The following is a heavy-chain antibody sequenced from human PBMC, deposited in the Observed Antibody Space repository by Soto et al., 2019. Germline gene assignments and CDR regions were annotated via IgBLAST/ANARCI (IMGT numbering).Heavy chain of an antibody. CDR3: ARGYTWIQLWLLNY. J-gene: IGHJ4*02. Sequence: ASVKVSCKASGYTFTSYAMHWVRQAPGQRLEWMGWINAGNGNTKYSQRFQGRVTITRDTSASTAYMELSSLRSEDTAVYYCARGYTWIQLWLLNYWGQGTLVTVSS. CDR2: INAGNGNT. CDR1: GYTFTSYA. V-gene: IGHV1-3*01. D-gene: IGHD5-18*01.